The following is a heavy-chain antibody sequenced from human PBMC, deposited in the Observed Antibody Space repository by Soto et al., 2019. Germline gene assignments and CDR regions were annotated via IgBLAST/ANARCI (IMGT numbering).Heavy chain of an antibody. CDR3: ASLHYDILTGYFYYFDY. Sequence: SETLSLTCTVSGGSISSSSYYWGWIRQPPGKGLEWIGSIYYSGSTYYNPSLKSRVTISVDTSKNQFSLKLSSVTAADTAVYYCASLHYDILTGYFYYFDYWGQGNLVTVX. CDR1: GGSISSSSYY. CDR2: IYYSGST. J-gene: IGHJ4*02. V-gene: IGHV4-39*01. D-gene: IGHD3-9*01.